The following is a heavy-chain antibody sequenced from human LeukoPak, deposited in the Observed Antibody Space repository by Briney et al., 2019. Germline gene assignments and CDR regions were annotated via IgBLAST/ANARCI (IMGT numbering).Heavy chain of an antibody. CDR3: ARGGGNHAFDV. D-gene: IGHD4-23*01. CDR1: GFTFSSYS. CDR2: ISSSSSYI. V-gene: IGHV3-21*01. Sequence: GGSLRLSCAASGFTFSSYSMNWVRQAPGKGLEWVSSISSSSSYIYYADSVKGRFTISRDNAKNTLDLQMDSLRAEDTAVYYCARGGGNHAFDVWGQGTMVTVSS. J-gene: IGHJ3*01.